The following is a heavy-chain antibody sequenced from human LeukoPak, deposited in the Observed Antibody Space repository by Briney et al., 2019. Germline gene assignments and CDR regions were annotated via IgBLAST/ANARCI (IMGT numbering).Heavy chain of an antibody. CDR2: IIPILGIA. Sequence: EWMGRIIPILGIANYAQKFQGRVTITADKSTSTAYMELSSLRSEDTAVYYCARAQNGDLDYWGQGTLVTVSS. CDR3: ARAQNGDLDY. D-gene: IGHD4-17*01. J-gene: IGHJ4*02. V-gene: IGHV1-69*04.